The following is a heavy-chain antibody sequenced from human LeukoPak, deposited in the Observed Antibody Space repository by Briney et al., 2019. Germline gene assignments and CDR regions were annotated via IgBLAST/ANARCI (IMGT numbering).Heavy chain of an antibody. CDR2: IYTSGST. CDR3: ARDVTMVRGANHAFDI. V-gene: IGHV4-4*07. Sequence: PSETLSLTCTVSGGSISSYYCSWIRQPAGKGLECIGRIYTSGSTNYNPSLKSRVTMSVDTSKNQFSLKLSSVTAADTAVYYCARDVTMVRGANHAFDIWGQGTMVTVSS. CDR1: GGSISSYY. D-gene: IGHD3-10*01. J-gene: IGHJ3*02.